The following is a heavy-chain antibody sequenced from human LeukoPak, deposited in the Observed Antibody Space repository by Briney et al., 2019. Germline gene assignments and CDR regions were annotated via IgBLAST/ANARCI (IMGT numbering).Heavy chain of an antibody. D-gene: IGHD2-2*01. CDR2: IYPGDSDT. J-gene: IGHJ4*02. Sequence: GESLKISCKGSGYSFTSYWIGWVRQMPGKGLEWMGIIYPGDSDTRYSPSFQGQVTISADKPISTAYLQWSSLKASDTAMYYCARHATRYCSSTSCFFDYWGQGTLVTVSS. CDR1: GYSFTSYW. CDR3: ARHATRYCSSTSCFFDY. V-gene: IGHV5-51*01.